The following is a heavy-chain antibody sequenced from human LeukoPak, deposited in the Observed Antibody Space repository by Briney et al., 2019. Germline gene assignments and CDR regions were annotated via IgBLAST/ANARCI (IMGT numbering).Heavy chain of an antibody. CDR3: ARGRAAAD. CDR2: MNPGTANT. J-gene: IGHJ4*02. CDR1: GYTFTYND. Sequence: GASVKVSCKASGYTFTYNDINWVRQATGQGLEWMGWMNPGTANTGYSQKFQGRLAMTADTSINTAYMELSGLTSEDTAVYYRARGRAAADWGQGTLVTVSS. V-gene: IGHV1-8*01. D-gene: IGHD2-15*01.